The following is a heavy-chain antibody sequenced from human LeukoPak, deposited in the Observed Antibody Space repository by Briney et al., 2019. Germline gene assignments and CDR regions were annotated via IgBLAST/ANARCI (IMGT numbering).Heavy chain of an antibody. V-gene: IGHV3-21*01. J-gene: IGHJ2*01. CDR3: ARDSGQYQLKPLGYFDL. Sequence: GGSLRLSCAASGFTFSSYSMNWARQAPGKGLEWVSSISSSSYIYYADSVKGRFTISRDNAKNSLYLQMNSLRAEDTAVYYCARDSGQYQLKPLGYFDLWGRGTLVTVSS. CDR2: ISSSSYI. CDR1: GFTFSSYS. D-gene: IGHD2-2*01.